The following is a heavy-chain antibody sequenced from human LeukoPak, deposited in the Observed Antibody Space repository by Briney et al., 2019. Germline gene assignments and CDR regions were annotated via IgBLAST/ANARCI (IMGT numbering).Heavy chain of an antibody. CDR1: GFTFNTYS. V-gene: IGHV3-21*04. CDR2: IDSSGGYM. D-gene: IGHD4-17*01. Sequence: PGGSLRLSCEASGFTFNTYSMNWARQAPGKGLEWVSSIDSSGGYMFYADSVKGRFIISRDNAKNSQYLQMNSLRVEDTALYYCARAQTYGDSRLLLDYWGQGTLVTVSS. J-gene: IGHJ4*02. CDR3: ARAQTYGDSRLLLDY.